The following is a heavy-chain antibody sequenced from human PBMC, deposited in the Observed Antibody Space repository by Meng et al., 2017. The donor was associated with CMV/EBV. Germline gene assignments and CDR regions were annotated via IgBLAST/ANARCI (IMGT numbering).Heavy chain of an antibody. CDR3: ARTPHDFWSGYYFDY. Sequence: GESLKISCAASGFTFSSYSMNWVRQAPGKGLEWVSYISSSSSTIYYADSVKGRFTISRDNAKNSLYLQMNSLRAEDTAVYYCARTPHDFWSGYYFDYWGQGTLVTVSS. CDR2: ISSSSSTI. CDR1: GFTFSSYS. J-gene: IGHJ4*02. D-gene: IGHD3-3*01. V-gene: IGHV3-48*04.